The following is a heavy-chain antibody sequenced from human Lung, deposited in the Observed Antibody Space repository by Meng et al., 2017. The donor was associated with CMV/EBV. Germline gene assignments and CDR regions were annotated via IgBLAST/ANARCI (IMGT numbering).Heavy chain of an antibody. CDR2: ISAYNGNT. CDR1: GYTFTSYG. D-gene: IGHD3-3*01. V-gene: IGHV1-18*01. J-gene: IGHJ6*02. CDR3: ARVRYYDFWSGYFNGMDV. Sequence: ASVKVSXKASGYTFTSYGISWVRQAPGQGLEWMGWISAYNGNTNYAQKLQGRVTMTTDTSTSTAYMELRSLRSDDTAVYYCARVRYYDFWSGYFNGMDVWGQGNXVNGAS.